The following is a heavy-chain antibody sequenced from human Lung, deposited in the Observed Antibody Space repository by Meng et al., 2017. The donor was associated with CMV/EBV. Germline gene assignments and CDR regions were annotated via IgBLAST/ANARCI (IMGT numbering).Heavy chain of an antibody. V-gene: IGHV4-31*03. CDR2: IYYSGSG. CDR1: GGAINSGGYY. D-gene: IGHD3-16*01. J-gene: IGHJ3*02. Sequence: LRLSCTVSGGAINSGGYYWSWIRQHPGKGLEWIGYIYYSGSGYYNPSLRSRITMSVDTSKNQFSLKLTSVTAADTAVYYCARAPQSVGEICEIGGQGTXVTVSS. CDR3: ARAPQSVGEICEI.